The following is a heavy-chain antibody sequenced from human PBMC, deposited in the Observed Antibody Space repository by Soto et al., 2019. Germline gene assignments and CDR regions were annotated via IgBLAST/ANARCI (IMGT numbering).Heavy chain of an antibody. Sequence: GGSLRLSCAGSGFIVSSYYMSWVRQAPGKGLEWSSVIYSGGSTYYADSVKGRFTISRDNYKNTLYMQMDSLRLEDTGVYYCARDGIPDDFRSGGYWFDPWGQGTQVTLSS. V-gene: IGHV3-53*05. CDR1: GFIVSSYY. CDR2: IYSGGST. D-gene: IGHD3-3*01. CDR3: ARDGIPDDFRSGGYWFDP. J-gene: IGHJ5*02.